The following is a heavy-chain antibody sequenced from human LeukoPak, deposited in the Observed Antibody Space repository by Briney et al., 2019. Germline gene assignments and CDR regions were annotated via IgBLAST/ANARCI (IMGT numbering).Heavy chain of an antibody. D-gene: IGHD6-13*01. CDR1: GFSFRSYA. CDR3: AKRSSSWKFFDY. J-gene: IGHJ4*02. Sequence: GGSLRLSCAASGFSFRSYAMHWVRQAPGKGLEWVTVIANDGRDKKYADSVRGRFTISRDNSKNTLYLQMNSLRAEDTAVYYCAKRSSSWKFFDYWGQGTLVTVSS. CDR2: IANDGRDK. V-gene: IGHV3-30*18.